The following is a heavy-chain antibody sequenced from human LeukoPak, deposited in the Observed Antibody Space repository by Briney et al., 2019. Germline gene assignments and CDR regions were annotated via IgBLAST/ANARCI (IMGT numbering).Heavy chain of an antibody. J-gene: IGHJ6*02. CDR2: INPNSGGT. Sequence: ASVKLCCKASGYTFTVYYMHWVRQAPGQGLEWMGWINPNSGGTNYSQKFQGRVSMTRDTSISTAYMELSRLRSDDTAVYYCARDLEFPMDVWGQGTTVTVSS. V-gene: IGHV1-2*02. D-gene: IGHD1-1*01. CDR3: ARDLEFPMDV. CDR1: GYTFTVYY.